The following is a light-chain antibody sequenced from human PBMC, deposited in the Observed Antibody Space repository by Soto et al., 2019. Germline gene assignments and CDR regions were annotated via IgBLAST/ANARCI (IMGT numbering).Light chain of an antibody. J-gene: IGLJ1*01. Sequence: QSALTQPASVSGSPGQSITISCTGTSSDVGAYKYVSWYQQHPGKAPKVMIYEVSNRPSGVSNRFSGSKSGNTASLTIPGLQAEDEADYFCSSYSSSSTLFVFGTGTKVTVL. CDR1: SSDVGAYKY. CDR2: EVS. CDR3: SSYSSSSTLFV. V-gene: IGLV2-14*01.